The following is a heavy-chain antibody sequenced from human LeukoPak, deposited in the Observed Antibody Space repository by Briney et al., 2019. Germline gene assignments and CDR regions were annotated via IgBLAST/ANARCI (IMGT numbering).Heavy chain of an antibody. CDR2: IKQDGSEK. Sequence: GGSLRLSCAASGFTFRNYAMHWVRQAPGKGLEWVANIKQDGSEKYYVDSVKGRFTISRDNAKNSLYLQMNSLRAEDTAVYYCARDSPSSTSWGYWGQGTLVTVSS. D-gene: IGHD2-2*01. V-gene: IGHV3-7*01. J-gene: IGHJ4*02. CDR3: ARDSPSSTSWGY. CDR1: GFTFRNYA.